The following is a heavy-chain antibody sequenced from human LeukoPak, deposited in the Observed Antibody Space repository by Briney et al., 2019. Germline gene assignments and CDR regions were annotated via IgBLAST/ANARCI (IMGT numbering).Heavy chain of an antibody. J-gene: IGHJ4*02. CDR3: ARGAYYYED. V-gene: IGHV3-30*04. Sequence: PGGSLRLSCAASGFTFNNYVMHWVSQAPGKGLEWVAVTSSDGNNKFYADSVKGRFTISRDNSKNTLYLQMNSLRAEDTAVYYCARGAYYYEDWGQGTLVTVSS. CDR2: TSSDGNNK. CDR1: GFTFNNYV. D-gene: IGHD3-22*01.